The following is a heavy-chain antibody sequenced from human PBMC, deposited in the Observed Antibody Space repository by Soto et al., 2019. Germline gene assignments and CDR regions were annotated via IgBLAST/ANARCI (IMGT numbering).Heavy chain of an antibody. J-gene: IGHJ4*02. CDR1: GYSFISYD. D-gene: IGHD6-13*01. CDR2: MNPNSGYT. CDR3: ARDIAAAGTGYFGY. Sequence: ASVKVSCKASGYSFISYDINWVRQATGQGLEWLGWMNPNSGYTGSAQKFQGRVTMTRDTSISTACMELSRLRSDDTAVYYCARDIAAAGTGYFGYWGQGTLVTVSS. V-gene: IGHV1-8*01.